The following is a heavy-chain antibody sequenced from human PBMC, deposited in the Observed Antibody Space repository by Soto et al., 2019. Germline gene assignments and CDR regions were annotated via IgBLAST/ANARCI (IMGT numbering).Heavy chain of an antibody. Sequence: GGSLRLSCAASGFTFNSYSMNWVRQAPGKGLEWVSSISSSGSYIYYADSVKGRFTISRDNAKNSLYLLMNSLRAEDTAVYYCARDTGPLRLGELSLGYWGQGTLVTVSS. CDR3: ARDTGPLRLGELSLGY. J-gene: IGHJ4*02. CDR1: GFTFNSYS. CDR2: ISSSGSYI. D-gene: IGHD3-16*02. V-gene: IGHV3-21*01.